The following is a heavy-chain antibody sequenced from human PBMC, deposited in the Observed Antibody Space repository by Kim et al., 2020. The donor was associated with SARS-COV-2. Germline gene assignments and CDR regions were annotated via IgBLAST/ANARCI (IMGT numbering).Heavy chain of an antibody. D-gene: IGHD6-13*01. V-gene: IGHV5-10-1*01. CDR3: ARVIGQQLDYYYYYGMDV. Sequence: GESLKISCKGSGYSFTSYWISWVRQMPGKGLEWMGRIDPSDSYTNYSPSFQGHVTISADKSIRTAYLQWSSLKASDTAMYYCARVIGQQLDYYYYYGMDVWGQGTTVTVSS. CDR1: GYSFTSYW. CDR2: IDPSDSYT. J-gene: IGHJ6*02.